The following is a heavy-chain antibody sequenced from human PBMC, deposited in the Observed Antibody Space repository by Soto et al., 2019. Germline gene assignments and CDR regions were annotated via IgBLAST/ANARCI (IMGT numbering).Heavy chain of an antibody. CDR2: MNPNSGNT. CDR3: ARGSHYDFWSGYFYGMDV. Sequence: VASVKVSCKASGYTFTSYDINWVRQATGQGLEWMGWMNPNSGNTGYAQKFQGRVTMTRNTSISTAYMELSSLRSEDTAVYYCARGSHYDFWSGYFYGMDVWGQGTTVTVSS. CDR1: GYTFTSYD. V-gene: IGHV1-8*01. J-gene: IGHJ6*02. D-gene: IGHD3-3*01.